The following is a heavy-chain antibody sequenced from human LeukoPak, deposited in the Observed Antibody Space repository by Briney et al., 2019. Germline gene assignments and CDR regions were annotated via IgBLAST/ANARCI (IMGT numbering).Heavy chain of an antibody. CDR3: ARDVYEQWLPGAFDY. Sequence: SETLSLTCTVSDDSITMYYWTWIWQPAGKGLEWIGHIYTPGSTKYNPSLKSRVTMSVDTSKNQFSLKLSSVTAADTAVYYCARDVYEQWLPGAFDYWGQGTLVTVSS. D-gene: IGHD6-19*01. CDR1: DDSITMYY. CDR2: IYTPGST. J-gene: IGHJ4*02. V-gene: IGHV4-4*07.